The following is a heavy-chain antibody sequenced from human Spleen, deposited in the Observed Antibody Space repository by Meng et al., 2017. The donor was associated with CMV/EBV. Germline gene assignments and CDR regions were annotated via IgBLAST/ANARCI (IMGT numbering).Heavy chain of an antibody. CDR2: IYSSGST. D-gene: IGHD3/OR15-3a*01. J-gene: IGHJ5*02. V-gene: IGHV4-39*07. CDR3: ARDRAWTGYPNWFDP. Sequence: GGSISRSSYYWSWIRQPPGKGLEWIVGIYSSGSTYYKSSLKSRLTISADTSRNQFSLKLTSVTAADTAVYYCARDRAWTGYPNWFDPWGQGTLVTVSS. CDR1: GGSISRSSYY.